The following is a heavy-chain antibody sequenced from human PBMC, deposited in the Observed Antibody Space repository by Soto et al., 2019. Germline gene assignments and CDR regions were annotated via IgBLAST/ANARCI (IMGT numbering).Heavy chain of an antibody. CDR1: GGRFSSCS. D-gene: IGHD6-19*01. CDR3: ARDPTYSSGWYKLNDYFDY. J-gene: IGHJ4*02. V-gene: IGHV1-69*05. CDR2: INPICGTT. Sequence: GASGEPSCEAAGGRFSSCSISWVRQSPGQGLEWMGGINPICGTTNYAQKFQGRVTMTRDASISTAYMELSSLRSDDTAVYYCARDPTYSSGWYKLNDYFDYWGQGTPVTVSS.